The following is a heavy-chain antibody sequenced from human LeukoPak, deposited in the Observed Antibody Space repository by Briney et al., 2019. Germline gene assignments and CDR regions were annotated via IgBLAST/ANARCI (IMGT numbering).Heavy chain of an antibody. CDR2: ISTYSGDT. J-gene: IGHJ5*02. D-gene: IGHD3-22*01. V-gene: IGHV1-18*01. CDR3: AGDYYDTSGYHPNWFDP. CDR1: GYTFSNYG. Sequence: ASVKVSCKASGYTFSNYGITWVRQAPGQGLEWMGRISTYSGDTNYAQKLQGRVTMTTDTSTSTAYMELRSLRSDDTAVYYCAGDYYDTSGYHPNWFDPWGQGTLVTVSS.